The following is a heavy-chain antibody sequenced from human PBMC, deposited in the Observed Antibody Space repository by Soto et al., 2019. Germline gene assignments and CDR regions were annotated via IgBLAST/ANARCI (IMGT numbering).Heavy chain of an antibody. D-gene: IGHD6-19*01. J-gene: IGHJ4*02. Sequence: QVQLVESGGGVVQPGRSLRLSCAASGFTFSSSGMHWVRQAPGKGLEWVALVWYDGSEKYYADSVKGRFTISRDNSKNTXSLQTKSLRAEXXXVYYCARGPYSGGFDYWGQGNLVTVX. CDR3: ARGPYSGGFDY. V-gene: IGHV3-33*01. CDR2: VWYDGSEK. CDR1: GFTFSSSG.